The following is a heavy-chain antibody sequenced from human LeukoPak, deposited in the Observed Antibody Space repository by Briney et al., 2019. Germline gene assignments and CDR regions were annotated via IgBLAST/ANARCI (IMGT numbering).Heavy chain of an antibody. CDR1: GFTFSSYA. V-gene: IGHV3-30-3*01. CDR2: ISFDGGNE. J-gene: IGHJ4*02. D-gene: IGHD6-6*01. Sequence: GRSLRLSCAASGFTFSSYAMHWVRQAPGKGLEWVAVISFDGGNEFYADSVKGRFTISRDNSKNTLYLQMNSLRAEDTAVYYCASAREASSSSRSFDYWGQGTLVTVSS. CDR3: ASAREASSSSRSFDY.